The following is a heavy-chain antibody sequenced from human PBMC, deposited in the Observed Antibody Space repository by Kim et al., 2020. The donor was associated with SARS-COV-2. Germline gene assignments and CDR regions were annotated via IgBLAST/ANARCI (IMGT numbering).Heavy chain of an antibody. CDR3: ARDGRGSADYYYAMDV. D-gene: IGHD1-26*01. Sequence: DSVKVRFAISRDNAKNSVYLEFKSLTAEDTAVYFCARDGRGSADYYYAMDVWGQGTTVTVSS. J-gene: IGHJ6*02. V-gene: IGHV3-21*01.